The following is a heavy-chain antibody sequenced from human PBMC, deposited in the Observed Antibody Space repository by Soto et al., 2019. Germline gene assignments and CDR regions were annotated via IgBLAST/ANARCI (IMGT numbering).Heavy chain of an antibody. D-gene: IGHD3-10*01. V-gene: IGHV4-34*01. Sequence: KPSETLSLTCAVYGGSFSGYSWTWIRQPPGTGLEWIGEINHSGSTNYNPSLKSRVTISVDTSKSQFSLKLTSVTAADTAVYYCARDKITGLFDYWGQGTLVTVSS. CDR3: ARDKITGLFDY. CDR1: GGSFSGYS. J-gene: IGHJ4*02. CDR2: INHSGST.